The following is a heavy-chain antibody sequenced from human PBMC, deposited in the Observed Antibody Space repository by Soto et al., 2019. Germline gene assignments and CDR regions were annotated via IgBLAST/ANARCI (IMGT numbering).Heavy chain of an antibody. D-gene: IGHD3-16*01. J-gene: IGHJ5*02. Sequence: SETLSLTCAVYGGSFSGYYWSWIRQPPGKGLEWIGEINHSGSTNYNPSLKSRVTISVDTSKNQFSLKLSSVTAADTAVYYCAREPLGTYGDNWFDPWGQGTLVTVSS. V-gene: IGHV4-34*01. CDR1: GGSFSGYY. CDR3: AREPLGTYGDNWFDP. CDR2: INHSGST.